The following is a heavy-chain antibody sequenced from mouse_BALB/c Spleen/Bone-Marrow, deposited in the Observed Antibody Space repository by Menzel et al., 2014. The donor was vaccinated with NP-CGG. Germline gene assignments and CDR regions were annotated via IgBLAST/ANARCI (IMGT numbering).Heavy chain of an antibody. CDR2: IWAGGST. V-gene: IGHV2-9*02. J-gene: IGHJ3*01. D-gene: IGHD2-14*01. Sequence: VKLQESGPGLVAPSQSLSITCTVSGFSLTNYGVHWVRQPPGKGLEWLGVIWAGGSTNYNSALMSRLTISKDNSKRQVFLKMSRLQTDDTAMYYCASYYRYDGAYWGQGTLVTVSA. CDR3: ASYYRYDGAY. CDR1: GFSLTNYG.